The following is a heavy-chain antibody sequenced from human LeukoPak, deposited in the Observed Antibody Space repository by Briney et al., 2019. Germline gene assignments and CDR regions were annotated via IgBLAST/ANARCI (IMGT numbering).Heavy chain of an antibody. J-gene: IGHJ4*02. CDR2: IHRSGSP. Sequence: WIGWVRQLPGKGLEWIGEIHRSGSPNYNPSLQSRVTISIDRSRNQIALELSSVTAADTAVYYCAREILGGFNPGAYWGQGTPVTVSS. V-gene: IGHV4/OR15-8*01. CDR3: AREILGGFNPGAY. CDR1: W. D-gene: IGHD1-14*01.